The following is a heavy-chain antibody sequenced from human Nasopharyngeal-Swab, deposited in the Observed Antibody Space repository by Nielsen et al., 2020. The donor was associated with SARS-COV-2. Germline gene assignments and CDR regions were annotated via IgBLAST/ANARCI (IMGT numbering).Heavy chain of an antibody. D-gene: IGHD2-21*01. V-gene: IGHV3-33*01. Sequence: GESLKISCAASGFRFPYFGLHWVRQAPGKGLEWVAVVWHDENIKYYTDSVESRFTISRDNSKNMLYLQMNSLRVEDTAVYYCARDRGEDAGIDYWNQGTLVTVAS. J-gene: IGHJ4*02. CDR2: VWHDENIK. CDR1: GFRFPYFG. CDR3: ARDRGEDAGIDY.